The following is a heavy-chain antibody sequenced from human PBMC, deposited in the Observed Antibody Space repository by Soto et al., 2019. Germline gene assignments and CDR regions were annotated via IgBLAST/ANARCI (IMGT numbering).Heavy chain of an antibody. Sequence: SETLSLTCTVSGGSISSGGYYWSWIRQHPGKGLEWIGYIYYSGSTYYNPSLKSRVTISVDTSKNQFSLKLSSVAAADTAVYYCAREPGIAVAGTRYYYGMDVWGQGTTVTVSS. CDR1: GGSISSGGYY. CDR2: IYYSGST. CDR3: AREPGIAVAGTRYYYGMDV. D-gene: IGHD6-19*01. J-gene: IGHJ6*02. V-gene: IGHV4-31*03.